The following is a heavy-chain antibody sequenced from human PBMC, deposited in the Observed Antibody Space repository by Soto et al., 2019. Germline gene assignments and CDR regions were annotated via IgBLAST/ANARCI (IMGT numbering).Heavy chain of an antibody. CDR3: AHKGVRGHAFDI. Sequence: QITLKESGPPLVKPTQTLTLTCTFSGFSLSTSEVGVGWIRQPPGKALEWLALIYWDDDKRYSPSLKSRLTITKDTSKNQVVLTMTNMDPVDTATYYCAHKGVRGHAFDIWGQGTMVTVSS. CDR1: GFSLSTSEVG. D-gene: IGHD3-10*01. V-gene: IGHV2-5*02. CDR2: IYWDDDK. J-gene: IGHJ3*02.